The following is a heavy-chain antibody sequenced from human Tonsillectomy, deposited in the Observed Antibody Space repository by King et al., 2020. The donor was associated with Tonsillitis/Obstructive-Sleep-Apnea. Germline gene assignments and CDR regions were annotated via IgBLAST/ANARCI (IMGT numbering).Heavy chain of an antibody. CDR1: GFIFSSYW. V-gene: IGHV3-7*01. CDR2: IKQDGSET. J-gene: IGHJ6*03. CDR3: ARERGYSAYYYYYYMDV. Sequence: VQLVESGGGLVQPGGSLRLSCAASGFIFSSYWMSWVRQAPGKGLEWVANIKQDGSETYYMDSVKGRFTISRDNAKNSLYLQMNSLRAEDTAVYYCARERGYSAYYYYYYMDVWGKGTTVTVFS. D-gene: IGHD5-12*01.